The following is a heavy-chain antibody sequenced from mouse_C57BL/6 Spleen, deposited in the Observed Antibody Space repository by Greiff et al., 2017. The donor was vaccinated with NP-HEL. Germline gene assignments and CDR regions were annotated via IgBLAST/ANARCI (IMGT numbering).Heavy chain of an antibody. CDR2: INPSSGST. D-gene: IGHD3-1*01. CDR1: GYTFTSYT. V-gene: IGHV1-4*01. CDR3: ARSPGTYYAMDY. Sequence: VQLQQSGAELARPGASVKMSCKASGYTFTSYTMHWVKQRPGQGLEWIGYINPSSGSTKYNQKFKDKATLTADKSSSTAYMQLSSLTSEDSAVYYCARSPGTYYAMDYWGQGTSVTVSS. J-gene: IGHJ4*01.